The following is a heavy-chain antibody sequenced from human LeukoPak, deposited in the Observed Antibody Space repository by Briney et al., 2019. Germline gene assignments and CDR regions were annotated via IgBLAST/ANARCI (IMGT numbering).Heavy chain of an antibody. J-gene: IGHJ4*02. V-gene: IGHV3-23*01. CDR2: IDGSGGST. D-gene: IGHD6-13*01. Sequence: PGGSLRLSCVASGFTFSSYAMSWFRQAPGKGLEWVSAIDGSGGSTYCADSVKGRFTISRDNSKNTLYLQMNSLRAEDTAVYYCAKGPTFIADLVFDYWGQGTLVTVSS. CDR1: GFTFSSYA. CDR3: AKGPTFIADLVFDY.